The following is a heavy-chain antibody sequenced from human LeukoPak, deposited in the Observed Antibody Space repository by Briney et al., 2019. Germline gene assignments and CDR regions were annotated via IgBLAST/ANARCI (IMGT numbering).Heavy chain of an antibody. CDR2: LRSDGST. D-gene: IGHD3-10*01. J-gene: IGHJ3*02. Sequence: GGSLRLSCAASGFTFSSYWMHWVRQAPGKGLVWVSRLRSDGSTTYADSVKGRFTISRDNAKHTRYLQMNSLRAEDTAVYYCARAGDYGSGSCAFDMWGQGTMVTVSS. CDR3: ARAGDYGSGSCAFDM. V-gene: IGHV3-74*01. CDR1: GFTFSSYW.